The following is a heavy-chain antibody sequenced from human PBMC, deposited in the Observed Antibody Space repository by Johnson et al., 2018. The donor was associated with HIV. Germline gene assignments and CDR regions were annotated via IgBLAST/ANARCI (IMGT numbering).Heavy chain of an antibody. D-gene: IGHD5-18*01. CDR1: GFTFSSYA. Sequence: QMQLVESGGGVVQPGRSLRLSCAASGFTFSSYAMHWVRQAPGKGLEWVAVISYDGSNKYYADSVKGRFTISRDNSKNTLYMQMNSLRVEDKAVYYCAKDGRYSYGYGAFDIWGQGTMVTVSS. CDR3: AKDGRYSYGYGAFDI. V-gene: IGHV3-30*04. CDR2: ISYDGSNK. J-gene: IGHJ3*02.